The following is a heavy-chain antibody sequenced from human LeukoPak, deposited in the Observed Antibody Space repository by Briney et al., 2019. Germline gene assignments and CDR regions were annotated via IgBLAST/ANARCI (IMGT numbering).Heavy chain of an antibody. CDR3: ATLDGDGNYGFVGY. Sequence: ASVKVSCEVSGNTLTELSMYWVRQAPGKGLEWMGGFDPADGKIIYAQRLQGRVIMTEDTSTDTAYMELSSLGSEDTAVYYCATLDGDGNYGFVGYWGQGTLVTVSS. CDR2: FDPADGKI. D-gene: IGHD4-17*01. V-gene: IGHV1-24*01. CDR1: GNTLTELS. J-gene: IGHJ4*02.